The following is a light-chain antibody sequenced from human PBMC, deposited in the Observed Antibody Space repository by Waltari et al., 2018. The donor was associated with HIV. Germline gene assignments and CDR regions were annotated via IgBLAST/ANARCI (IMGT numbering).Light chain of an antibody. Sequence: QSALTQPPSASGSPGQSVTISCTGTSSDIGDYDYVSWYQHQPGEAPKLLIYEVLNRPSGVPHRFSGSKSGNTASLTVSGLQAEDEADYYCSSYGGNSNVIFGGGTTVTVL. J-gene: IGLJ2*01. CDR2: EVL. CDR1: SSDIGDYDY. V-gene: IGLV2-8*01. CDR3: SSYGGNSNVI.